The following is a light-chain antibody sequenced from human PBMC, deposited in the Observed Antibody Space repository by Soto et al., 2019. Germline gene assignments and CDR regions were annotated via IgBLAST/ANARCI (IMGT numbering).Light chain of an antibody. Sequence: QSVLTQPPSASATPGQRVTISCSGSSSNIGNNNAYWYQHVPGTAPKLIIHHNTLRPSWVPDRFSGSNAVTSAPLAISGLASDDESDYYWSSWDDSMGAVVFGGGTKLTVL. J-gene: IGLJ2*01. V-gene: IGLV1-47*02. CDR3: SSWDDSMGAVV. CDR2: HNT. CDR1: SSNIGNNN.